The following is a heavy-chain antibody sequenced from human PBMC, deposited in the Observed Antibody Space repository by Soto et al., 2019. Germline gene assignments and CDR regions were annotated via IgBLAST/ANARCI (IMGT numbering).Heavy chain of an antibody. CDR3: EKDGDFWHGHYRGCFAP. CDR2: INGNGAST. Sequence: GGSLRLSCAASGFTFSNYAMSWVRQAPGKGLEWVSAINGNGASTFYADSVKGRFTISRDSSKNTLYLQMNSLRAEDTAVYYCEKDGDFWHGHYRGCFAPWGLGTLVTVS. D-gene: IGHD3-3*01. V-gene: IGHV3-23*01. CDR1: GFTFSNYA. J-gene: IGHJ5*02.